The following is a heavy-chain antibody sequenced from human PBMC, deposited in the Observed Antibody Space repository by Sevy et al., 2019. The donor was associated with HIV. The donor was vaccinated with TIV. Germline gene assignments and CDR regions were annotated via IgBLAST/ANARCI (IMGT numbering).Heavy chain of an antibody. CDR1: GFIFSNHG. Sequence: GVSLRLSCAASGFIFSNHGMHWVRQAPGKGLEWVARIWYGGSDTYYGESVKGRFTISRDNSKNTVDLQMNSLRVEDTAVYYCARDVDSNYDGIDAWGQGTTVTVSS. V-gene: IGHV3-33*01. CDR3: ARDVDSNYDGIDA. J-gene: IGHJ6*02. CDR2: IWYGGSDT. D-gene: IGHD4-4*01.